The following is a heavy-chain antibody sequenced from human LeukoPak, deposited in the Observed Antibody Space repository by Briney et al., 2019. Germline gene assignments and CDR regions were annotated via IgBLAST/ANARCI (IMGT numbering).Heavy chain of an antibody. CDR1: GYTFTTYA. J-gene: IGHJ4*02. CDR3: ARDPPYGSLFDY. CDR2: INAGNGNT. V-gene: IGHV1-3*01. D-gene: IGHD4-17*01. Sequence: GASVKVSCKTSGYTFTTYAIHWVRQAPGQRPEWMGWINAGNGNTKYSQKFQGRVTITRDTSASTAYMELSSLRSEDTAVYYCARDPPYGSLFDYWGQGTLVTVSS.